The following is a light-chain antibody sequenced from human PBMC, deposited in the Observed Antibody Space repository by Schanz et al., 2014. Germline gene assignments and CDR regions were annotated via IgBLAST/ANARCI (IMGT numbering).Light chain of an antibody. Sequence: QSALTQPASVSGSPGQSITISCTGTSSDVGSYNLVSWYQHHPGKAPKLMIYEGSKRPSGVSNRFSGSGSGNTASLTISGLEAEDEADYYCCSYAGRPWVFGGGTKLPS. CDR2: EGS. CDR3: CSYAGRPWV. J-gene: IGLJ3*02. CDR1: SSDVGSYNL. V-gene: IGLV2-23*01.